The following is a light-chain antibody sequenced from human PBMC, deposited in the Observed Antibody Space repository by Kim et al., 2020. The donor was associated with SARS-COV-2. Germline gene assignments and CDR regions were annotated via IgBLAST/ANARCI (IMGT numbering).Light chain of an antibody. CDR3: QQSYSTPRT. CDR2: AAS. CDR1: QSISSY. J-gene: IGKJ2*02. Sequence: SASVGDRVTITCRASQSISSYLNWFQQKPGKAPKLLIYAASSLQSGVPSRFSGSGSGTDFTLTISSLQPEDFATYYCQQSYSTPRTFGQGTKLEI. V-gene: IGKV1-39*01.